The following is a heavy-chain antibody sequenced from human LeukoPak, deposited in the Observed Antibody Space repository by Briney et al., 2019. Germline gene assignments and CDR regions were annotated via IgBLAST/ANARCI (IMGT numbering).Heavy chain of an antibody. D-gene: IGHD3-10*01. CDR2: ISTGNGNT. CDR3: ARENYYRIGRFDRAYLDD. Sequence: ASVKASCKASASTFSTYAMHWVRQAPGQGLEWMGWISTGNGNTRYSKAFQDRVTITRDTSASTVYMELRGLRSEDMAVYYCARENYYRIGRFDRAYLDDWGQGTLVTVSS. V-gene: IGHV1-3*03. J-gene: IGHJ4*02. CDR1: ASTFSTYA.